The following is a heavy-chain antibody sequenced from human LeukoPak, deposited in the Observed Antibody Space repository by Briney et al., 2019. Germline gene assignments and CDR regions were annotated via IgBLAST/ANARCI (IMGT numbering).Heavy chain of an antibody. CDR3: TIPDRIAVAGPLPGGFDY. V-gene: IGHV3-73*01. CDR2: IRSKANSYAT. J-gene: IGHJ4*02. CDR1: GFTFSGSA. D-gene: IGHD6-19*01. Sequence: GGSLRLSCAASGFTFSGSAMHWVRQASGKGLEWVGRIRSKANSYATAYAASVKGRFTISRDDSKNTAYLQMNSLKTEDTAVYYCTIPDRIAVAGPLPGGFDYWGQGTLVTVSS.